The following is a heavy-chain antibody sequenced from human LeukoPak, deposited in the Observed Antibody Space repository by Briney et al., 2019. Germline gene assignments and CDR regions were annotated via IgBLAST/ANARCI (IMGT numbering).Heavy chain of an antibody. CDR3: ARHEGRSSSPPRY. V-gene: IGHV4-59*08. Sequence: SETLSLTCTVSGGSISSYYWSWIRQPPGKGLEWIGYIYYSGSTNYNPSLKSRVTISVDTSKNQFSLKLSSVTAADTAVYYCARHEGRSSSPPRYWGQGTLVTVSS. CDR1: GGSISSYY. CDR2: IYYSGST. J-gene: IGHJ4*02. D-gene: IGHD6-6*01.